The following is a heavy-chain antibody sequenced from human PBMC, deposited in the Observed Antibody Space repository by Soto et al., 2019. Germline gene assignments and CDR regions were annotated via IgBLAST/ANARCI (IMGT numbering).Heavy chain of an antibody. CDR2: ISGSGGSI. V-gene: IGHV3-23*01. D-gene: IGHD3-10*01. J-gene: IGHJ6*02. CDR1: GFTFSSYA. Sequence: PGGSLRLSCAASGFTFSSYAMSWVRQAPGKGLEWVSAISGSGGSIYYADSVKGRFTISRDNSKNTLYLQMNSLRAEDTAVYYCAKDQQGVRGVIIYYYYSGMDVWGQGTTVTVSS. CDR3: AKDQQGVRGVIIYYYYSGMDV.